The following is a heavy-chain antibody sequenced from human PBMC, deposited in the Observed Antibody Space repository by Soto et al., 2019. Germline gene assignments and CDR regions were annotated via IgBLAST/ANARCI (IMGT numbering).Heavy chain of an antibody. D-gene: IGHD2-21*01. CDR3: ARMRRVYSDYYGMDV. J-gene: IGHJ6*02. Sequence: GGSLRLSCAASGFTFSSYSMNWVRQAPGKGLEWVSSISSSSSYIYYADSVKGRFTISRDNAKNSLYLQMNSLRAEDTAVYYCARMRRVYSDYYGMDVWGQGTTVTVSS. V-gene: IGHV3-21*01. CDR2: ISSSSSYI. CDR1: GFTFSSYS.